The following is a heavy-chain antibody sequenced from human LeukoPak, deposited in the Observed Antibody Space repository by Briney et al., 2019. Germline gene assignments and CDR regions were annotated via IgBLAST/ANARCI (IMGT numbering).Heavy chain of an antibody. V-gene: IGHV4-30-2*01. D-gene: IGHD5-12*01. CDR3: ARDLHSGYDWRY. J-gene: IGHJ4*02. CDR1: GGSISSGGYS. Sequence: KSSETLSLTCAVSGGSISSGGYSWSWIRQPPGKGLEWIGYIYHSGSTYYNPSLKSRVTISVDRSKNQFSLKLSSVTAADTAVYYCARDLHSGYDWRYWGQGTLVTVSS. CDR2: IYHSGST.